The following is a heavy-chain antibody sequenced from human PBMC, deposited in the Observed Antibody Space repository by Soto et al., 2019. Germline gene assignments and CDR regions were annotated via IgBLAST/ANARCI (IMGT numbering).Heavy chain of an antibody. V-gene: IGHV1-3*04. J-gene: IGHJ5*02. CDR3: ARGFLGFDP. Sequence: QVHLVQSGAEMKKPGASVTVSCKASGYTFTNFALHWVRQAPGQRLFWMGRISIADGNTHYSENFQGRVTFPRNVSANTAYMELSRLTSEDTALYFCARGFLGFDPWGQGTLVTGSS. CDR2: ISIADGNT. CDR1: GYTFTNFA.